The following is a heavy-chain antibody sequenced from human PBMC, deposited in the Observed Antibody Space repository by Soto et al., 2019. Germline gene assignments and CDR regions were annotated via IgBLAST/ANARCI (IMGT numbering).Heavy chain of an antibody. CDR1: GGSISSGDYY. V-gene: IGHV4-30-4*01. D-gene: IGHD1-7*01. Sequence: PSETLSLTCTVSGGSISSGDYYWSWIRQPPGKGLEWIGYIYYSGSTYYNPSLKSRVTISVDTSKNQFSLKLSSVTAADTAVYCCARDNPTWRTVTGTTGFDPWGQGTLVTVSS. CDR3: ARDNPTWRTVTGTTGFDP. J-gene: IGHJ5*02. CDR2: IYYSGST.